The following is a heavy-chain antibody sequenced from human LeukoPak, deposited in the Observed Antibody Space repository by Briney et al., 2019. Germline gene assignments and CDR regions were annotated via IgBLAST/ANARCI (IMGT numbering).Heavy chain of an antibody. CDR3: ARQGVVTDD. D-gene: IGHD4-23*01. CDR1: GFTFTNSA. CDR2: IVVGSGNT. V-gene: IGHV1-58*02. J-gene: IGHJ4*02. Sequence: TSVKVSCKASGFTFTNSAMQWVRQARGQRLEWIGWIVVGSGNTNYAQKFQGRVTITRNTSISTAYMEMSSLRSEDTAVYYCARQGVVTDDWGQGTLVTVSS.